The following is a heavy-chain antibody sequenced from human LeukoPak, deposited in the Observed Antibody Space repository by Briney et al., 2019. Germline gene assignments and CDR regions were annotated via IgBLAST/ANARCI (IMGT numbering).Heavy chain of an antibody. D-gene: IGHD5-18*01. V-gene: IGHV3-23*01. Sequence: GGSLRLSCAASGFTFSSYAMSWVRQAPGKGLEWVSAISGSGGSTYYADSVKGRFTISRDNSKNTLYLQMNSLRAEDTAVYYCAKDSFGFSYGYVLGYFDYWGQGTLVTVSS. J-gene: IGHJ4*02. CDR3: AKDSFGFSYGYVLGYFDY. CDR2: ISGSGGST. CDR1: GFTFSSYA.